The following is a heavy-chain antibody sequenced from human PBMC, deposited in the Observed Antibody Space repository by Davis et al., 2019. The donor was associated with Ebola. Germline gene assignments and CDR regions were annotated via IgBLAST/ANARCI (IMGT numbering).Heavy chain of an antibody. V-gene: IGHV3-9*01. CDR3: AKDYIAVAGTFGFDY. CDR1: GFNFDDYA. Sequence: GGSLRLSCSASGFNFDDYAMHWVRQVPGKGLEWVSGISWNSGSIGYADSVKGRFTISRDNAKNSLYLQMNSLRAEDTALYYCAKDYIAVAGTFGFDYWGQGTLVTVSS. D-gene: IGHD6-19*01. CDR2: ISWNSGSI. J-gene: IGHJ4*02.